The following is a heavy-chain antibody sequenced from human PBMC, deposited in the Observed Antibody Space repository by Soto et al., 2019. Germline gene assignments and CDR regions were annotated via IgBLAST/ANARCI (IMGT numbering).Heavy chain of an antibody. CDR3: ARERAHYGMDV. V-gene: IGHV1-8*01. CDR2: MNPNSGNT. D-gene: IGHD6-25*01. J-gene: IGHJ6*02. Sequence: QVQLVQSGAEVKKPGASVKVSCKASGYTFTSYDINWVRQATGQGLEWMGWMNPNSGNTGYAQKFQXXVHQTRNTSISTAYMELSSLRSEDTAVYYCARERAHYGMDVWGQGTTVTVSS. CDR1: GYTFTSYD.